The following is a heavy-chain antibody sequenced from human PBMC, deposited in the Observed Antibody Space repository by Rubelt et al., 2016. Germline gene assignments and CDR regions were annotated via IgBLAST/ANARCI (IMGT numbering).Heavy chain of an antibody. CDR1: GGSFSGYY. CDR2: INHSGST. J-gene: IGHJ5*02. Sequence: QVQLQQWGAGLLKPSETLSLTCAVYGGSFSGYYWSWIRQPPGKGLEWIGEINHSGSTNYNPSLKSRCTRSVDTSKNQFSLKLSAVTAADTAGYYCASLRGITIVGVVRRFDPWGQGTLVTVSS. CDR3: ASLRGITIVGVVRRFDP. D-gene: IGHD3-3*01. V-gene: IGHV4-34*01.